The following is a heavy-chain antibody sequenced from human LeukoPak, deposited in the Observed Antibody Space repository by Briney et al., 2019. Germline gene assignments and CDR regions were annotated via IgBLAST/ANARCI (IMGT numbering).Heavy chain of an antibody. CDR2: ISGSGSTI. J-gene: IGHJ4*02. D-gene: IGHD3-22*01. CDR3: ASDPARDYYDSSGYFRWIDY. CDR1: GFTFSDYY. V-gene: IGHV3-11*01. Sequence: GGSLRLSCAASGFTFSDYYMSWIRQAPGEGLEWVSYISGSGSTIYYTDSVKGRFTISRDSTKNSLFLQMNSLRAEDTAVYYCASDPARDYYDSSGYFRWIDYWGQGTLVTVSS.